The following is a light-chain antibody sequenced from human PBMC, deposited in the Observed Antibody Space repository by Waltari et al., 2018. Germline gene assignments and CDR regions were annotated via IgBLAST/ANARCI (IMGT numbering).Light chain of an antibody. J-gene: IGKJ1*01. Sequence: DIQMTQSPSTLSVSVGDRVIITCRASQSISSWLAWYQQKPGKAPKLLIYKASSLESGVPSRFSGSGSGTEFTLTISSLQPDDFATYYCQQYNTYSWTFGQGTKVEIK. CDR3: QQYNTYSWT. V-gene: IGKV1-5*03. CDR2: KAS. CDR1: QSISSW.